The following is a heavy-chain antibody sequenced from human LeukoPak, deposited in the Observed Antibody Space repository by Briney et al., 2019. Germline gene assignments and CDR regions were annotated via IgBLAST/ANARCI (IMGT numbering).Heavy chain of an antibody. CDR1: GASFSDYH. D-gene: IGHD6-6*01. V-gene: IGHV4-34*12. Sequence: PSETLSLTCAVFGASFSDYHWSWIRQPPGKGLQWIGEIIHTGSTNYNPSLKSRVTISVDTSKNQFSLKLSSVTAADTAVYYCAGLALRGSSYNWFDPWGQGTLVTVSP. J-gene: IGHJ5*02. CDR3: AGLALRGSSYNWFDP. CDR2: IIHTGST.